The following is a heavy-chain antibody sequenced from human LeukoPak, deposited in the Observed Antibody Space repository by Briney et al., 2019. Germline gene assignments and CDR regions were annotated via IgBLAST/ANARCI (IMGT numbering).Heavy chain of an antibody. Sequence: SETLSLTCTVSGGCISSGSYYWSWIRQPAGKGLEGIGRIYTSGSTNYNPSLKSRVTISVDTSKNQFSLKLSSVTAADTAVYYCARARPSLQRFDYWGQGTLVTVSS. D-gene: IGHD4-11*01. CDR2: IYTSGST. J-gene: IGHJ4*02. CDR1: GGCISSGSYY. CDR3: ARARPSLQRFDY. V-gene: IGHV4-61*02.